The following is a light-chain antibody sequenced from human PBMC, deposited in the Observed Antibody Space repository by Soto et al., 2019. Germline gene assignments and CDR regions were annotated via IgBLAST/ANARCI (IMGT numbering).Light chain of an antibody. V-gene: IGLV2-14*01. CDR2: EVT. J-gene: IGLJ7*01. Sequence: QSLLADPAGFSFSPGHSITISCTGTSSDIGGFKYVSLYEQHPGKAPKRVIYEVTNGPSGVSDRLSGSKSGNTASLTISGLQGEKEAEYYCISYQIYSTLPLFGRGPLRTVL. CDR1: SSDIGGFKY. CDR3: ISYQIYSTLPL.